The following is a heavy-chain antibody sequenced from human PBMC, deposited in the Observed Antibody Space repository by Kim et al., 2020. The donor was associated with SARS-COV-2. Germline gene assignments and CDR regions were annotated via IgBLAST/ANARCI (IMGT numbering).Heavy chain of an antibody. D-gene: IGHD3-10*01. J-gene: IGHJ4*02. CDR2: ISYDGSNK. CDR3: ARGSGGFGELDY. CDR1: GFTFSSYA. V-gene: IGHV3-30-3*01. Sequence: GGSLRLSCAASGFTFSSYAMHWVRQAPGKGLEWVAVISYDGSNKYYADSVKGRFTISRDNSKNTLYLQMNSLRAEDTAVYYCARGSGGFGELDYWGQGTLVTVSS.